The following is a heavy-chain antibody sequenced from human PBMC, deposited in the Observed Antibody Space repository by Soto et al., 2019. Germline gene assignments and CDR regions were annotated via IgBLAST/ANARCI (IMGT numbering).Heavy chain of an antibody. Sequence: HPGGSLRLSCAASGFTFSSYSMNWVRQAPGKGLEWVSYISSSSSTIYYADSVKGRFTISRDNAKNSLYLQMNSLRDEDTAVYYCARDPCGGSCYFYSPWFDPWGQGTLVTVSS. CDR1: GFTFSSYS. CDR2: ISSSSSTI. V-gene: IGHV3-48*02. CDR3: ARDPCGGSCYFYSPWFDP. D-gene: IGHD2-15*01. J-gene: IGHJ5*02.